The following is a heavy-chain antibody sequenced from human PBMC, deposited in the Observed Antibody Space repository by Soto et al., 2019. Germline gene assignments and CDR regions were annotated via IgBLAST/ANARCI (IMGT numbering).Heavy chain of an antibody. V-gene: IGHV4-31*03. D-gene: IGHD6-13*01. CDR3: ARDGRGSSWHLNWFDP. CDR2: IYYSGST. Sequence: SETLSLTCTVSGGSISSGGYYWSWIRQHPGKGLEWIGYIYYSGSTYYNPSLKNRLTKSADTSKNQISLKLTSVTAADTAVYYCARDGRGSSWHLNWFDPWGQGTLVTVS. J-gene: IGHJ5*02. CDR1: GGSISSGGYY.